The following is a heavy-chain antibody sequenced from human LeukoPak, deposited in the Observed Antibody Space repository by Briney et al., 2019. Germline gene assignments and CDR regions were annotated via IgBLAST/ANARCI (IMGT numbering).Heavy chain of an antibody. CDR2: ISSSSSYI. CDR3: ARSGITMVRGVKPYYFDY. CDR1: GFTFSSYS. V-gene: IGHV3-21*01. Sequence: GGSLRLSCAASGFTFSSYSMNWVRQAPGKGLEWVSSISSSSSYIYYADSVKGRFTISRDNAKNSLYLQMNSLRAEDTAVYHCARSGITMVRGVKPYYFDYWGQGTLVTVSS. J-gene: IGHJ4*02. D-gene: IGHD3-10*01.